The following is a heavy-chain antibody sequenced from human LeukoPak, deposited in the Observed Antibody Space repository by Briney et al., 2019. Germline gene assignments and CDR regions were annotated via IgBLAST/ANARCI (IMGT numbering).Heavy chain of an antibody. D-gene: IGHD3-22*01. Sequence: ASVNVSFKASGYTFTIYYMHWVRQAPGQGLEWMGIINPSGGSTSYAQKFQGRVTMTRDTSTSTVYMELSSLRSEDTAVYYCAREYDDSSGYPEFDYWGQGTLVTVSS. V-gene: IGHV1-46*01. CDR2: INPSGGST. J-gene: IGHJ4*02. CDR3: AREYDDSSGYPEFDY. CDR1: GYTFTIYY.